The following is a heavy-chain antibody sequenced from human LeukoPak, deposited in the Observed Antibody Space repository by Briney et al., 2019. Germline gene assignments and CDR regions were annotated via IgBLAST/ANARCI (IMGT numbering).Heavy chain of an antibody. J-gene: IGHJ4*02. D-gene: IGHD3-10*01. CDR2: ISAYNGNT. CDR1: GYTFTSYG. V-gene: IGHV1-18*01. CDR3: ARDPRYYGSGSYIPFDY. Sequence: ASVKVSCKASGYTFTSYGISWVRQAPGQGLEWMGWISAYNGNTNYAQKLQGRVTMTTDTSTSTAYMELRSLRSDDTAVYYCARDPRYYGSGSYIPFDYWGQGTLVTVSS.